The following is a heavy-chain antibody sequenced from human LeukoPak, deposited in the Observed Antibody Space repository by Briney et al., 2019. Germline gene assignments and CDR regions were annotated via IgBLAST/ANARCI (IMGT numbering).Heavy chain of an antibody. D-gene: IGHD2-2*02. V-gene: IGHV3-21*01. CDR2: ISSSSSYI. CDR3: ARGYCTSSSCYNDY. Sequence: GGSLRLSCAASGFTFSNYAMTWVRQAPGKGLEWVSSISSSSSYIYYADSVKGRFTISRDNAKNSLYLQMNSLRAEDTAVYSCARGYCTSSSCYNDYWGQGTLVTVCS. CDR1: GFTFSNYA. J-gene: IGHJ4*02.